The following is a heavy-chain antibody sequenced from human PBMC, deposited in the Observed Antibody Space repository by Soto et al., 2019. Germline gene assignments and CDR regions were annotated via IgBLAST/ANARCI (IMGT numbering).Heavy chain of an antibody. J-gene: IGHJ6*02. CDR1: GGSISSYY. Sequence: PSETLSLTCTVSGGSISSYYWSWIRQPPGKGLEWIGYIYYSGSTNYNPSLKSRVTISVDTSKNQFSLKLSSVTAADTAVYYCARAYCSSTSCYAGGLGNYYYYGMDVWGQGTTVTVSS. CDR3: ARAYCSSTSCYAGGLGNYYYYGMDV. CDR2: IYYSGST. D-gene: IGHD2-2*01. V-gene: IGHV4-59*01.